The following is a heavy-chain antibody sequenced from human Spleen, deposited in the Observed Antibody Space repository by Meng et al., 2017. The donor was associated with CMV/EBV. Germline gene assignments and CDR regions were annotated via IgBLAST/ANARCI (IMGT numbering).Heavy chain of an antibody. J-gene: IGHJ4*02. CDR3: ARGQYEQWLVRYYFDY. Sequence: GSLRLSCAVYGGSFSAYYWSWIRQPPGKGLEWIGEINHSGSTNYNPSLKSRVTISVDTSKNQFSLKLSSVTAADTAVYYCARGQYEQWLVRYYFDYWGQGTLVTVSS. V-gene: IGHV4-34*01. CDR2: INHSGST. D-gene: IGHD6-19*01. CDR1: GGSFSAYY.